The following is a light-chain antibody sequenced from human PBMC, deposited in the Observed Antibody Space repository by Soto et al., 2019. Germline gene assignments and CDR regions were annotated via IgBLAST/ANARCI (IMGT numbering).Light chain of an antibody. J-gene: IGLJ1*01. V-gene: IGLV1-47*02. Sequence: QSVQTQPPSTSGTPGQRVTISCSGSSSNIGSSYVFWFQHLPETAPKLLMYNNNQRPSGVPDRVSASKSGTSASLAISGLRPEDEADYYCAAWDDRVSGYVFGTGTKVTVL. CDR1: SSNIGSSY. CDR3: AAWDDRVSGYV. CDR2: NNN.